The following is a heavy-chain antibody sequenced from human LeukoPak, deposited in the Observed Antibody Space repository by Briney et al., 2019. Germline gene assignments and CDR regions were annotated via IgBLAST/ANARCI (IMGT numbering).Heavy chain of an antibody. D-gene: IGHD5-12*01. CDR2: IRSKDNDGTT. Sequence: PGGSLRLSCTASEFTFGDYAISWVRQAPGKGLEWLGFIRSKDNDGTTDYAASVKGRFIISRDDSKSVAYLEMSDLKTEDTAVYYCTRDRWGGGYISRGMDVWGKGTTVTISS. CDR1: EFTFGDYA. CDR3: TRDRWGGGYISRGMDV. V-gene: IGHV3-49*04. J-gene: IGHJ6*04.